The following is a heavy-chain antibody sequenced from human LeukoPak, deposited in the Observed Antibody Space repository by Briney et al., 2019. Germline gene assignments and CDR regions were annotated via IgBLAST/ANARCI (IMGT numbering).Heavy chain of an antibody. CDR3: ARSGPGAPYDY. D-gene: IGHD3-10*01. Sequence: ASVKVSCKASGYTFSGYYIHWVGQAPGQGLEWMGWINPNSGGTNYAQNFQGRVTMTRDTSISTAYMELSRLGSDDTAVYYCARSGPGAPYDYWGQGSLVTVSS. V-gene: IGHV1-2*02. CDR1: GYTFSGYY. J-gene: IGHJ4*02. CDR2: INPNSGGT.